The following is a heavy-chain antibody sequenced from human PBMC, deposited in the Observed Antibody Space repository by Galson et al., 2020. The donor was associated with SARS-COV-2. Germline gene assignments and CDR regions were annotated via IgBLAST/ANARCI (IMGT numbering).Heavy chain of an antibody. CDR2: IRKKANNYAT. J-gene: IGHJ6*02. CDR1: GFIFSASD. CDR3: TRMDQGMLTFGRVTVNAPPHGMDV. Sequence: GGSLGLSCAASGFIFSASDMNWVRQASGKGLEWVGHIRKKANNYATAYGASVKGRFTISRDDSKNTAYLQMNSLTTEDTAVYFCTRMDQGMLTFGRVTVNAPPHGMDVWGQGTTVTVSS. D-gene: IGHD3-16*01. V-gene: IGHV3-73*01.